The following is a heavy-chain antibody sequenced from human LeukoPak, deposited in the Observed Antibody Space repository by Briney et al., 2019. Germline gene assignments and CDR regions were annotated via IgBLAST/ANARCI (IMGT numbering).Heavy chain of an antibody. CDR1: GFTFSSYW. CDR3: AKVVAGRYQDY. Sequence: PGGSLRVSCAASGFTFSSYWMSWVRQAPGKGLEWVANIKQDGSEKYYVDSVKGRFTISRDNAKNSLYLQMNSLRAEDTAVYYCAKVVAGRYQDYWGQGTLVSVSS. V-gene: IGHV3-7*05. J-gene: IGHJ4*02. D-gene: IGHD6-19*01. CDR2: IKQDGSEK.